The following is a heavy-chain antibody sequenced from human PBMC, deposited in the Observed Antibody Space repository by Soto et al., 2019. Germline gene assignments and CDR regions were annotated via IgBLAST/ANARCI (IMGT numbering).Heavy chain of an antibody. CDR2: IYSGGST. J-gene: IGHJ4*02. Sequence: GGSLRLSCAASGFTVSSNYMSWVRQAPGKGLERVSVIYSGGSTYYADSEKGRFNISRDNSKNTLYLQMNSLRAEDTAVYYFARGVSFGGYCSSTSCLTFDYWGQGTLVTVSS. CDR1: GFTVSSNY. V-gene: IGHV3-66*01. D-gene: IGHD2-2*01. CDR3: ARGVSFGGYCSSTSCLTFDY.